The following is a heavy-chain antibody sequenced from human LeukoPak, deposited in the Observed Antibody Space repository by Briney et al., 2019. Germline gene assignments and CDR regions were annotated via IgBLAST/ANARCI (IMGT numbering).Heavy chain of an antibody. D-gene: IGHD5-18*01. CDR1: GFTFSSYW. Sequence: GGSLRLSCAASGFTFSSYWMHWVRQAPGKGLVWVSRINSDGSSTSYADSVKGRFTTSRDNAKNTLYLQMNSLRAEDTAVYYCARGPYSYGYTLDYWGQGTLVTVSS. CDR2: INSDGSST. V-gene: IGHV3-74*01. CDR3: ARGPYSYGYTLDY. J-gene: IGHJ4*02.